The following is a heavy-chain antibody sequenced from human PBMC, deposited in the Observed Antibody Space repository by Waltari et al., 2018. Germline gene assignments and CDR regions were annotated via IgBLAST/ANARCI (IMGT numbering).Heavy chain of an antibody. CDR1: GGSISSSIYY. Sequence: GPGLVKPSDTLSLTCTVSGGSISSSIYYWGWIRQPPGKGLEWIGSIYYSGSTYYNPSLKSRVTISVDTSKNQFSLKLSSVTAADTAVYYCARHGKSSWYVDYWGQGTLVTVSS. V-gene: IGHV4-39*01. D-gene: IGHD6-13*01. CDR3: ARHGKSSWYVDY. CDR2: IYYSGST. J-gene: IGHJ4*02.